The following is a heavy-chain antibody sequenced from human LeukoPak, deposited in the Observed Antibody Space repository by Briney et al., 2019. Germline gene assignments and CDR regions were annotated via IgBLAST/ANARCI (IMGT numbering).Heavy chain of an antibody. Sequence: SETLSLTCTVSGYSISSGYYWGWIRQPPGKGLEWIGSIYHSGSTYYNPSLKSRVTISVDTSKNQFSLKLSSVTAADTAVYYCARSGAAAGTSGAEYFQHWGQGTLVTVSS. D-gene: IGHD6-13*01. CDR2: IYHSGST. J-gene: IGHJ1*01. CDR1: GYSISSGYY. CDR3: ARSGAAAGTSGAEYFQH. V-gene: IGHV4-38-2*02.